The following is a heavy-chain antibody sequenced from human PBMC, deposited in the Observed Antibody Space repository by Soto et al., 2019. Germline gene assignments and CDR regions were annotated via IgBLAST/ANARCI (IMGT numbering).Heavy chain of an antibody. J-gene: IGHJ6*02. Sequence: QVQLVESGGGVVQPGRSLRLSCAASGFTFSNYDMHWVRQAPGKGLEWVAVISYDGTNKHYADSVKGRFTISRDNSKNTLYVEMNSLRAEDTAVYYCATEWGDWLAPVVDVWGQGTTVTVS. CDR2: ISYDGTNK. D-gene: IGHD2-21*02. V-gene: IGHV3-30*03. CDR3: ATEWGDWLAPVVDV. CDR1: GFTFSNYD.